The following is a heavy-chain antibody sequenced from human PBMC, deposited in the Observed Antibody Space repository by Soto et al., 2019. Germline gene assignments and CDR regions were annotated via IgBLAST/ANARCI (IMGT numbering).Heavy chain of an antibody. V-gene: IGHV3-74*01. D-gene: IGHD3-10*01. CDR1: GFTFSSYW. CDR2: MDEDGGTT. CDR3: ASDLSGRADV. Sequence: VGSLRLSGAASGFTFSSYWMHWVRQAPGKGLVWVSRMDEDGGTTDYADSVKGRFTISRDNAKNTLYLQMNSLRVEDTAVYYCASDLSGRADVWGQGTTVTVSS. J-gene: IGHJ6*02.